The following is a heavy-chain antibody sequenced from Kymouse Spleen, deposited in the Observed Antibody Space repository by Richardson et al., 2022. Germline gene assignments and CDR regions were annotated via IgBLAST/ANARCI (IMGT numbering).Heavy chain of an antibody. CDR2: ISYDGSNK. Sequence: QVQLVESGGGVVQPGRSLRLSCAASGFTFSSYGMHWVRQAPGKGLEWVAVISYDGSNKYYADSVKGRFTISRDNSKNTLYLQMNSLRAEDTAVYYCAKTVTHYYYGMDVWGQGTTVTVSS. CDR3: AKTVTHYYYGMDV. V-gene: IGHV3-30*18. J-gene: IGHJ6*02. D-gene: IGHD5-18,IGHD5-18*01. CDR1: GFTFSSYG.